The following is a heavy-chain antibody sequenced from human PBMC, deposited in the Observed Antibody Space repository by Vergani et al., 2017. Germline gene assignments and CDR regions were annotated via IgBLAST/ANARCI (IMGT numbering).Heavy chain of an antibody. D-gene: IGHD1-26*01. CDR1: GGSISSYY. V-gene: IGHV4-59*01. Sequence: QVQLQESGPGLVKPSETLSLTCTVSGGSISSYYWSWIRPPPGKGLEWIGYIYYSGSTNYNPSLKSRVTISVDTSKNQFSLKLSSVTAADTAVYYCARSRYSGTPETNYYYYMDVWGKGTTVTVSS. CDR2: IYYSGST. J-gene: IGHJ6*03. CDR3: ARSRYSGTPETNYYYYMDV.